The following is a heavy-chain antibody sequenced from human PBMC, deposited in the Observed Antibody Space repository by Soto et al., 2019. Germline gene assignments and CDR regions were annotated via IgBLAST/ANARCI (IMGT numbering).Heavy chain of an antibody. V-gene: IGHV3-23*01. CDR1: GFTFTYYS. D-gene: IGHD3-22*01. Sequence: EVQLLESGGGLVQPGGSLRLSCVASSGFTFTYYSMSWVRQAPGKGLEWVAHISGRGDTTYYADSVKGRFTISRDNFNVTLCLQMNSLRPPDPSVYYCADPLPTTTDYDYYDIDVWGQGATVTVSS. CDR2: ISGRGDTT. J-gene: IGHJ6*02. CDR3: ADPLPTTTDYDYYDIDV.